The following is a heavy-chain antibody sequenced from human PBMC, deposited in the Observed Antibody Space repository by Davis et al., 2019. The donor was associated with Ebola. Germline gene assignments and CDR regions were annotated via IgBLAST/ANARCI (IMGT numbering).Heavy chain of an antibody. CDR1: GFTFSSYE. Sequence: GESLKISCAASGFTFSSYEMNWDRQAPGKGLEWVSYISSSGSTIYYADSVKGRFTISRDNAKNSLYLQMNSLRAEDTAVYYCASLIVGATTGYWGQGTLVTVSS. V-gene: IGHV3-48*03. J-gene: IGHJ4*02. CDR2: ISSSGSTI. CDR3: ASLIVGATTGY. D-gene: IGHD1-26*01.